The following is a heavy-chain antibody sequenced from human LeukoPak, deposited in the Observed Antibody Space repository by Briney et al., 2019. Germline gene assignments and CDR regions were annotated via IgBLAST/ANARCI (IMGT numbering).Heavy chain of an antibody. CDR1: GYTFTSYG. D-gene: IGHD5-18*01. V-gene: IGHV1-18*01. Sequence: ASVKVSCKASGYTFTSYGISWVRQAPGQGLEWMGWISAYNGNTNYAQKLQGRVTMTTDTSTSTAYMELRSLRSDDTAVYHCGDSYGPQAPLYYWGQGTLVTVSS. J-gene: IGHJ4*02. CDR2: ISAYNGNT. CDR3: GDSYGPQAPLYY.